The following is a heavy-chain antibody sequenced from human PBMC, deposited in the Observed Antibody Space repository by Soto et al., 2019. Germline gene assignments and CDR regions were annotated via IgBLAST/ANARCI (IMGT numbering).Heavy chain of an antibody. Sequence: PGGSLRLSCVASGFTFSTDEINWVRQAPGKGLEWVSYITSSGNTIHYAESVKGRFTISRNNAKNSLYLQMNSLRAEDTAVYYCARSAPGYTSSWFDSWGQGTLVTVSS. D-gene: IGHD6-13*01. CDR1: GFTFSTDE. CDR3: ARSAPGYTSSWFDS. CDR2: ITSSGNTI. V-gene: IGHV3-48*03. J-gene: IGHJ5*01.